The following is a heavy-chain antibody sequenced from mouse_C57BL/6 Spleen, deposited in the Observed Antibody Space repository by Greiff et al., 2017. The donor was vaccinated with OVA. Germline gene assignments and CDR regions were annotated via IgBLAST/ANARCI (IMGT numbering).Heavy chain of an antibody. V-gene: IGHV1-52*01. D-gene: IGHD2-2*01. CDR3: ARLVTTGYWYFDV. Sequence: QVQLQQPGAELVRPGSSVKLSCKASGYTFTSYWMHWVKQRPIQGLEWIGNIDPSDSETHYNQKFKDKATLTVDKSSSTAYMQLSSLTSEDSAVYYCARLVTTGYWYFDVGGTGTTVTVSS. CDR2: IDPSDSET. CDR1: GYTFTSYW. J-gene: IGHJ1*03.